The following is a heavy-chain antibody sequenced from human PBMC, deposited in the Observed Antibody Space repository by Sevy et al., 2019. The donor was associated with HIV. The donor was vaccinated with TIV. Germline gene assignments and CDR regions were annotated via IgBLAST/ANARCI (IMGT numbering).Heavy chain of an antibody. J-gene: IGHJ6*02. CDR1: GDSVSSGSYH. CDR3: ARRRTALVTGHYYGLDV. Sequence: SETLSLTCTVSGDSVSSGSYHWSWIRQPPGKGLEWIGYMYYYGNTNLNPSLRSRVTMSVDTSENQFSLKLSSVTTADTAVYYCARRRTALVTGHYYGLDVWGHGTTVTVSS. D-gene: IGHD5-18*01. CDR2: MYYYGNT. V-gene: IGHV4-61*01.